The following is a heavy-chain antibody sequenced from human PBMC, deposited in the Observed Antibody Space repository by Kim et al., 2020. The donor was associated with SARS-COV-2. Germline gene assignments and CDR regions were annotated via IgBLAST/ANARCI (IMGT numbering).Heavy chain of an antibody. V-gene: IGHV4-4*02. Sequence: SETLSLTCAVSGGSISSSNWWSWVRQPPGKGLEWIGEIYHSGSTNYNPSLKSRVTISVDKSKNQFSLKLSSVTAADTAVYYCASGETYYDFWSGYSETHDAFDIWGQGTMVTVSS. J-gene: IGHJ3*02. CDR3: ASGETYYDFWSGYSETHDAFDI. D-gene: IGHD3-3*01. CDR1: GGSISSSNW. CDR2: IYHSGST.